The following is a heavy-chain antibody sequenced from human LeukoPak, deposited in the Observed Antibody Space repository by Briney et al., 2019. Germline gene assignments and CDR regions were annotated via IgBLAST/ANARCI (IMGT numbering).Heavy chain of an antibody. Sequence: SETLSLTCTVSGDSISSGDYYWSWIRQPAGKGLEWIGRISSSGSTNYNPSFKSRVTISVDTSKNQFSLKLSSVTAADTTVYYCARHPIAAAGFDYWGQGTLVTVSS. V-gene: IGHV4-61*02. D-gene: IGHD6-13*01. CDR2: ISSSGST. J-gene: IGHJ4*02. CDR3: ARHPIAAAGFDY. CDR1: GDSISSGDYY.